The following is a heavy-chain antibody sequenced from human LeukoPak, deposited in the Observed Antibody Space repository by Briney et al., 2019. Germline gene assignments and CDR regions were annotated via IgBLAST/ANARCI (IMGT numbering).Heavy chain of an antibody. J-gene: IGHJ4*02. V-gene: IGHV4-59*01. Sequence: SETLSLTCTVSGGSITSYHYSWIRQPPGKGLEWIGYIYYSGSTNYNPSLKSRVTISVDTSKNQFSLKLSSVTAADTAVYYCARGGSGTYYHYWGQGTLITVSS. D-gene: IGHD1-26*01. CDR2: IYYSGST. CDR3: ARGGSGTYYHY. CDR1: GGSITSYH.